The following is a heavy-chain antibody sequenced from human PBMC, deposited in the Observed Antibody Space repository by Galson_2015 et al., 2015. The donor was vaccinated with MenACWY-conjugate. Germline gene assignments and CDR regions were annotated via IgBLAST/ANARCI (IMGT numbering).Heavy chain of an antibody. V-gene: IGHV3-30*18. D-gene: IGHD2-2*01. Sequence: SLRLSCAASAFTFRNYGMHWVRQAPGKGLEWVAVISYDGSKTYHADSVKGRFTISRDNSKNTVYLQMNSLRAEDTALYYCAKDGKECSSTSCYEAFDIWGQGTMVTVSS. CDR3: AKDGKECSSTSCYEAFDI. CDR1: AFTFRNYG. CDR2: ISYDGSKT. J-gene: IGHJ3*02.